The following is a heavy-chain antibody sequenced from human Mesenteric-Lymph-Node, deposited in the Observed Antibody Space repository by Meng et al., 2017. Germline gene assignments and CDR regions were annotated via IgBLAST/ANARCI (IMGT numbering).Heavy chain of an antibody. Sequence: QVQLLQSWSELKKPGASVKVSCKASGYTFASFAINWVRQAPGQGLEWVGRINTNTGNPAYAQGFTGRFVFSLDTSVSTAYLQISSLKAEDTAVYYCARESPFDPWGQGTLVTVSS. CDR1: GYTFASFA. CDR3: ARESPFDP. J-gene: IGHJ5*02. CDR2: INTNTGNP. V-gene: IGHV7-4-1*02.